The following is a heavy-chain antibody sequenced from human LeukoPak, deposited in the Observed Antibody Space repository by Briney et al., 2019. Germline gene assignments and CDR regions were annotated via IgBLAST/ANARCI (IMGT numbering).Heavy chain of an antibody. J-gene: IGHJ3*01. CDR2: ISAYNGNT. CDR1: GYTVTTYG. V-gene: IGHV1-18*01. Sequence: GASVNVSCKASGYTVTTYGISLVRQAPRQGLEWRGWISAYNGNTNYAQKLQGRVTITTDTSTSPAYMELRSLRSDGTAVYYCAGEDVGVADGAFDLWGQGTMVTVSS. CDR3: AGEDVGVADGAFDL. D-gene: IGHD6-19*01.